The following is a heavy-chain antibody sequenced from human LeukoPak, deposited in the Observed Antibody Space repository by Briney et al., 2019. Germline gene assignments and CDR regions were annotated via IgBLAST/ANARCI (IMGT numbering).Heavy chain of an antibody. CDR2: IRYDGSNK. D-gene: IGHD3-22*01. J-gene: IGHJ4*02. CDR3: AKTHSSGYYYGDY. Sequence: GGSLRLSCAASGFTFSDYGMHWVRQAPGKGLEWVAFIRYDGSNKYYADSVKGRFTISRDNSKNTLYLQMNSLRAEDTAVYYCAKTHSSGYYYGDYWGQGTLVTVSS. CDR1: GFTFSDYG. V-gene: IGHV3-30*02.